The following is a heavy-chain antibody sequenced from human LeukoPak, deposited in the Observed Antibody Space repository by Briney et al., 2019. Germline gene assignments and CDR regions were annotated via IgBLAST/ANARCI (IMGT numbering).Heavy chain of an antibody. D-gene: IGHD6-19*01. CDR1: GYTFTSYD. CDR2: MNPNSGNT. V-gene: IGHV1-8*01. Sequence: ASVKVSCKASGYTFTSYDINWVRQATGQGREWMGWMNPNSGNTGYAQKFQGRVTMTRNTSISTAYMELSSLGSGDTAVYYCARGDSSGWYLDYWGQRTLVTVSS. CDR3: ARGDSSGWYLDY. J-gene: IGHJ4*02.